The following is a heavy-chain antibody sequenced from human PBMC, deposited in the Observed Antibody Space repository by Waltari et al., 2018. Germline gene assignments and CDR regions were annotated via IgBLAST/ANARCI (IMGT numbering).Heavy chain of an antibody. CDR3: ARRAPVNYDSDRAFDI. Sequence: EVQLVQSGAEVKKPGESPKISCTGSGYSFTSSWIGWGRQMPGKGLEGMGIIYPGDSDTRYSPSFQGQVTISADKSISTAYLQWSSLKASDTAMYYCARRAPVNYDSDRAFDIWGQGTMVTVSS. J-gene: IGHJ3*02. V-gene: IGHV5-51*01. CDR1: GYSFTSSW. CDR2: IYPGDSDT. D-gene: IGHD3-3*01.